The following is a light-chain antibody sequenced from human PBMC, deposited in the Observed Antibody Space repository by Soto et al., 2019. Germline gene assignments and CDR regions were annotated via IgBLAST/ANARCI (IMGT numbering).Light chain of an antibody. J-gene: IGKJ4*01. CDR2: DAS. Sequence: EIVLTQSPGTLSLSPGERATLSCRASQSVSSFLAWYQQKPGQAPRLLIYDASIRATGIPARFSGSGSGTDFTITISSLEPEDFAVYYCQQGSTWPPGLTFGGGTKVEIK. CDR3: QQGSTWPPGLT. CDR1: QSVSSF. V-gene: IGKV3-11*01.